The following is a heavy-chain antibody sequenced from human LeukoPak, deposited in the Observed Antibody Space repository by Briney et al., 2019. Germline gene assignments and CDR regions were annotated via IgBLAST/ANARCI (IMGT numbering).Heavy chain of an antibody. J-gene: IGHJ4*02. D-gene: IGHD1-26*01. CDR1: GFTFSSYW. CDR2: INSDGSST. Sequence: PGGSLRLSCAASGFTFSSYWMHWVRQAPGKGLVWVSRINSDGSSTSYADSAKGRFTISRDNAKNTLYLQMNSLRAEDTAVYYCARDSGSYYFDYWGQGTLVTVSS. V-gene: IGHV3-74*01. CDR3: ARDSGSYYFDY.